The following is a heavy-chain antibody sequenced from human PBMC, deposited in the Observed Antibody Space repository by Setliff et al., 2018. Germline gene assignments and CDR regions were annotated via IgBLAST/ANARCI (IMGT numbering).Heavy chain of an antibody. V-gene: IGHV3-23*01. CDR2: ISGSAQTT. D-gene: IGHD2-15*01. CDR3: AKRGPYCSGGTCHYYFDY. J-gene: IGHJ4*02. Sequence: VRQAPGKGLEWVSMISGSAQTTYYAESVKGRFTISRDNSKNTAYLEMNSLRAEDTAVYYCAKRGPYCSGGTCHYYFDYWGQGTLVTVSS.